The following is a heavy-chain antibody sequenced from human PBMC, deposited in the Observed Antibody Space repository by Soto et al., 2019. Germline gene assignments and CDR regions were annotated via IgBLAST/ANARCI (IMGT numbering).Heavy chain of an antibody. V-gene: IGHV3-7*03. J-gene: IGHJ4*02. CDR1: EISINNYW. CDR3: VRDGDVGSGSDCFRHFSY. CDR2: IRGDGHET. D-gene: IGHD2-21*02. Sequence: EVQLVESGGGLVQPGGSLRLSCAASEISINNYWMSWVRQAPGKGLEWVANIRGDGHETCYVDSVKGRFAISRDNDLKSLSLQMNSLRGEDTAIYDCVRDGDVGSGSDCFRHFSYWGQGTLVTVSS.